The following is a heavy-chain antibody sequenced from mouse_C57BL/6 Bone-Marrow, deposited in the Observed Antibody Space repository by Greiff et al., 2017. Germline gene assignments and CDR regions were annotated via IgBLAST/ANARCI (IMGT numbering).Heavy chain of an antibody. J-gene: IGHJ2*01. CDR1: GYAFTNYL. CDR2: LNPGSGGT. D-gene: IGHD1-1*02. V-gene: IGHV1-54*01. CDR3: ARWWVYFDY. Sequence: VQLQQSGAELVRPGTSVKVSCKASGYAFTNYLIEWVKQRPGQGLEWIGVLNPGSGGTNYNEKFKGKATLTADKSSSTAYMQLSSLTSEDSAVYFCARWWVYFDYWGQGTTLTVSS.